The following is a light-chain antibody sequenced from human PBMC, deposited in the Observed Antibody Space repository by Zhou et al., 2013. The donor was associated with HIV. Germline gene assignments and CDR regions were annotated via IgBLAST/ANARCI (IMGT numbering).Light chain of an antibody. V-gene: IGKV1D-12*01. CDR3: QQAFSFPLT. Sequence: DIQMTQSPSSVSASVGDRVTITCRASHDMSSWLAWYQQKPGKAPKLLIYDANKLQSGVPSRFSGSGSGTHFTLTIRSLQPEDFATYYCQQAFSFPLTFGGGTKVDI. CDR1: HDMSSW. J-gene: IGKJ4*01. CDR2: DAN.